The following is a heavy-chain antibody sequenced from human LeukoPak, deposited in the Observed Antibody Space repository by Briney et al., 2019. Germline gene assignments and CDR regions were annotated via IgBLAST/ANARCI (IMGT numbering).Heavy chain of an antibody. J-gene: IGHJ4*02. CDR2: LYYTGTT. CDR1: GGSISSYY. CDR3: ARHYGSGKPWFDY. D-gene: IGHD3-10*01. Sequence: SETLSLTCTVSGGSISSYYWSWIRQPPGKGLEWIGYLYYTGTTNYSPSLKSRVTISVDTSKNQFSLKLSSVTAADTAVYYCARHYGSGKPWFDYWGQGTLVTVSS. V-gene: IGHV4-59*01.